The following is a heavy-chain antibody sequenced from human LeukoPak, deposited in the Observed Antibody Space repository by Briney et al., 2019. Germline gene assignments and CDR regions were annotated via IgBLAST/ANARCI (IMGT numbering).Heavy chain of an antibody. Sequence: GGSLRLSCAASGFTFRSYWMSWVRQAPGKGLEWVANIKQDGSDKYYVDSMKGRFTISRDNAKNTLFLQMNSLTAEDTAVYYCADITSDYWGQGTLVTVSS. CDR1: GFTFRSYW. V-gene: IGHV3-7*01. CDR2: IKQDGSDK. J-gene: IGHJ4*02. D-gene: IGHD1-14*01. CDR3: ADITSDY.